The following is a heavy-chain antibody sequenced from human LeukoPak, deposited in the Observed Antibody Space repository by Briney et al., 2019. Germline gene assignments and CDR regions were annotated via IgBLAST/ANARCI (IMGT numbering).Heavy chain of an antibody. CDR3: AKDHGGIRFLEWLFNFDY. CDR2: ISYDGSNK. Sequence: GGSLRLSCAASGFTFSSYGMHWVRQAPGKGLEWVAVISYDGSNKYYADSVKGRFTISRDNSKNTLYLQMNSRRAEDTAVYYWAKDHGGIRFLEWLFNFDYWGQGTLVTVSS. V-gene: IGHV3-30*18. CDR1: GFTFSSYG. D-gene: IGHD3-3*01. J-gene: IGHJ4*02.